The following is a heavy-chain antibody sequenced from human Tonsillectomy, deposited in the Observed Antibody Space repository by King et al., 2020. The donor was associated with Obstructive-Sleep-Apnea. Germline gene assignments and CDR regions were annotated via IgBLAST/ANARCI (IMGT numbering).Heavy chain of an antibody. Sequence: VQLQESGPGLVKPSQTLSLTCTVSGGSISSGGYYWTWIRQYPGKGLEWIGYIYHTGSSYYNPSLKSRVTLSVDTSKNQFSLKLTSVTAADTAVYYCARDLEVRGVIPYYFYGMDVWGQGTTVTVSS. CDR3: ARDLEVRGVIPYYFYGMDV. V-gene: IGHV4-31*03. D-gene: IGHD3-10*01. J-gene: IGHJ6*02. CDR2: IYHTGSS. CDR1: GGSISSGGYY.